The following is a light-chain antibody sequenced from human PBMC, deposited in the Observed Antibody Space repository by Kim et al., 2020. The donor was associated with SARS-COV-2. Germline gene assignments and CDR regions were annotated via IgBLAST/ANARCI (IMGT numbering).Light chain of an antibody. V-gene: IGLV3-1*01. J-gene: IGLJ3*02. CDR1: KMDDRY. CDR3: QVWDSSTKGV. CDR2: QDP. Sequence: SYELTQPPSVYVSPGQTARITCSGDKMDDRYVCWYQQRAGQSPAPVIFQDPKRPSGVPERFSGSKSGNTATLTISGTQATDEAYYFCQVWDSSTKGVFGG.